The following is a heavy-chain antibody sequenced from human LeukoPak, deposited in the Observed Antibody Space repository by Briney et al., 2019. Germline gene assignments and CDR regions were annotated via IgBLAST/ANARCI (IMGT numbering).Heavy chain of an antibody. CDR2: IKQDGSEK. J-gene: IGHJ3*02. V-gene: IGHV3-7*01. CDR1: GFTFSSYW. D-gene: IGHD1-26*01. Sequence: GGSLRLSCAASGFTFSSYWMSWVHQAPGKGLEWVANIKQDGSEKYYVDSVKGRFTISRDNAKNSLYLQMNSLRAEDTAVYYCARVSGSYYPAFDIWGQGTMVTVSS. CDR3: ARVSGSYYPAFDI.